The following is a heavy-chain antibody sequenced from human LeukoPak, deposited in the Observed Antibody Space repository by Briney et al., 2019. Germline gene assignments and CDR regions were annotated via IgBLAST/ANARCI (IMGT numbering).Heavy chain of an antibody. V-gene: IGHV4-39*01. Sequence: SEILSLTCTISGGSISSSAYYWGWIRQPPGKGLEWIGSIYFSGTTHYNPSLKSRVTISVDTSKNQFSLKLDSVTAADTSVYYCARHGNRFTVTFFDYWGQGALVTVSS. CDR1: GGSISSSAYY. CDR2: IYFSGTT. D-gene: IGHD4-17*01. J-gene: IGHJ4*02. CDR3: ARHGNRFTVTFFDY.